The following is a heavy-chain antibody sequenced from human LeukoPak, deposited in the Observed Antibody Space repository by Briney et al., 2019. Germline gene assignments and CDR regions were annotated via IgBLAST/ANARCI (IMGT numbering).Heavy chain of an antibody. D-gene: IGHD3-16*01. CDR1: GYTFTSYD. J-gene: IGHJ3*02. CDR2: MNPNSGNT. V-gene: IGHV1-8*01. CDR3: ARPYPRLDDAFDI. Sequence: ASVKVSCKAFGYTFTSYDINWVRQATGQGLEWMGWMNPNSGNTGYAQKFQGRVTMTRNTSISTAYMELSSLRSEDTAVYYCARPYPRLDDAFDIWGQGTMVTVSS.